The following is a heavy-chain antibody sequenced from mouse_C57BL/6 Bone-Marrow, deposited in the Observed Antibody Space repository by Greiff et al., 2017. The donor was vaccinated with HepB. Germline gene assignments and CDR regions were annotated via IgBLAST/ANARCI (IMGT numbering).Heavy chain of an antibody. CDR3: AMGESSGYRYFDV. J-gene: IGHJ1*03. Sequence: VQLQQSGAELVKPGASVKMSCKASGYTFTSYWITWVKQRPGQGLEWIGDIYPGSGSTNYNEKFKSKATLTVDTSSSTAYMQLSSLTSADAAVYYCAMGESSGYRYFDVWGTGTTVTVSS. CDR2: IYPGSGST. CDR1: GYTFTSYW. D-gene: IGHD3-2*02. V-gene: IGHV1-55*01.